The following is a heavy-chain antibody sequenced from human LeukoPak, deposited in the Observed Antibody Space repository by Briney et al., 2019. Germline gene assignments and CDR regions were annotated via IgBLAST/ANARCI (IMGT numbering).Heavy chain of an antibody. Sequence: GGSLRLSCAASGFTFSSYSMNWVRQAPGKGLEWVSYISSSSSTIYYADSVKGRFTISRDNAKNSLYLQMNSLRAEDTAVYYCARAAIAAARIYYYMDVWGKGTTVTVSS. V-gene: IGHV3-48*01. J-gene: IGHJ6*03. CDR3: ARAAIAAARIYYYMDV. CDR2: ISSSSSTI. CDR1: GFTFSSYS. D-gene: IGHD6-13*01.